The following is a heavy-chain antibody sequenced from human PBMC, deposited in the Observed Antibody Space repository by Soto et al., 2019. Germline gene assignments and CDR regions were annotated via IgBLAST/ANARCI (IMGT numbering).Heavy chain of an antibody. D-gene: IGHD2-8*01. V-gene: IGHV3-21*01. J-gene: IGHJ6*02. CDR3: ARDDIVLLSYYYYGMDV. Sequence: PGLSLRLSCAASGFTISSYSMNRVLQAPGKGLEWLSSISSSSSYIYYADSVKGLFPISRDNAKNSLYLQMKSLRAEDTAVYYCARDDIVLLSYYYYGMDVWGQGTTVTVSS. CDR2: ISSSSSYI. CDR1: GFTISSYS.